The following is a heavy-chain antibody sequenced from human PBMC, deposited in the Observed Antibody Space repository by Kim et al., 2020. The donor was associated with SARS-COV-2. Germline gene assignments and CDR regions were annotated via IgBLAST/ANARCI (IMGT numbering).Heavy chain of an antibody. V-gene: IGHV3-9*01. D-gene: IGHD6-6*01. J-gene: IGHJ4*02. CDR2: RI. Sequence: RIGDADSVRGLFTVSRDKAKDTLYLQIDSLRIEDTAFYYCTRDLVPGGADYWGQGTLVTVSS. CDR3: TRDLVPGGADY.